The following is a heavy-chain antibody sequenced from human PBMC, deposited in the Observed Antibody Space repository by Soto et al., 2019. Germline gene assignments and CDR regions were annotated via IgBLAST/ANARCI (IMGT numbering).Heavy chain of an antibody. CDR3: ARGQGGIAAAGRGYNWFDP. CDR1: GYSFTSYW. V-gene: IGHV5-51*01. CDR2: IYPGDSDT. Sequence: GESLKISCKGSGYSFTSYWIGWVCQMPGKGLEWMGIIYPGDSDTRYSPSFQGQVTISADKSISTAYLQWSSLKASDTAMYYCARGQGGIAAAGRGYNWFDPWGQGTLVTVSS. D-gene: IGHD6-13*01. J-gene: IGHJ5*02.